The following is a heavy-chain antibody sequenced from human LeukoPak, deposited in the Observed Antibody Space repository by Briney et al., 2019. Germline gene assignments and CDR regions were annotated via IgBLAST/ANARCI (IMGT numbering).Heavy chain of an antibody. J-gene: IGHJ4*02. D-gene: IGHD4-11*01. CDR3: ATDQATVDAKLFDY. CDR2: FDPEDGET. CDR1: GYTLTELS. V-gene: IGHV1-24*01. Sequence: ASVKVSCKVSGYTLTELSMHWVRQAPGKGLEWMGGFDPEDGETIYAQKSQGRVTMTEDTSTDTAYMELSSLRSEDTAVYYCATDQATVDAKLFDYWGQGTLVTVSS.